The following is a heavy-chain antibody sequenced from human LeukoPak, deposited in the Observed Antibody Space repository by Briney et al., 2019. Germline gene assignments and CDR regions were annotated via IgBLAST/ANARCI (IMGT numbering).Heavy chain of an antibody. CDR1: GFTFSGYW. J-gene: IGHJ4*02. CDR3: VRDTGGSGSYPDY. V-gene: IGHV3-7*01. Sequence: GGSLRLSRAASGFTFSGYWMTWVRQAPGKALEWVANIRQDGRDKYYWDSVKGRFTISRDNAKNSVYLQMNSLRAEDTAIYYCVRDTGGSGSYPDYWGQGTLVTVSS. D-gene: IGHD1-26*01. CDR2: IRQDGRDK.